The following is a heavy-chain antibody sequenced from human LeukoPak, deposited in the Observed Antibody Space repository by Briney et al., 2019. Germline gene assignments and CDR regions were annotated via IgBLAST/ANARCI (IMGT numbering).Heavy chain of an antibody. Sequence: GGSLRLSCAASGFTFSDYYMSWIRQAPGKGLEWVSAISGSGVNTYYADSVKGRFTISRDNSKNTLYLQMNSLRVEDTAVYYCAKDGVYGPGCCYYFDYWGQGTLVTVSS. CDR2: ISGSGVNT. J-gene: IGHJ4*02. CDR1: GFTFSDYY. CDR3: AKDGVYGPGCCYYFDY. V-gene: IGHV3-23*01. D-gene: IGHD3-10*01.